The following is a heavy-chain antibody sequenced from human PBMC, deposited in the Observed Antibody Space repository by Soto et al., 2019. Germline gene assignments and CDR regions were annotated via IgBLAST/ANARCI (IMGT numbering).Heavy chain of an antibody. J-gene: IGHJ4*02. V-gene: IGHV1-69*13. CDR3: ARDPGGYYYYFEY. D-gene: IGHD3-22*01. Sequence: SVKVSCKASGGTLSSYAISWVRQAPCQGLEWMGGIISIFGTADYAQRFQGRVTITADESTSTAYMQLTSLRSEDTAVYYSARDPGGYYYYFEYWGQGTLVTVSS. CDR2: IISIFGTA. CDR1: GGTLSSYA.